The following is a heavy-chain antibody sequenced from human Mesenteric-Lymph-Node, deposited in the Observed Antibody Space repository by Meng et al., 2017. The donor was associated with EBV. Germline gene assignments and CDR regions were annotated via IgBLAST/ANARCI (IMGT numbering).Heavy chain of an antibody. J-gene: IGHJ4*02. D-gene: IGHD5-24*01. CDR3: SRDSIYNGQDS. V-gene: IGHV1-8*01. Sequence: QRHLGQSGVEVKKPWDSVKVSCKASGYTFTSYEINLVRQATGQGLEWMGWMNPNSGATGSTQKFQGRVTMTRNTSISTAYMELNSLTSEDTAVYYCSRDSIYNGQDSWGQGTLVTVSS. CDR2: MNPNSGAT. CDR1: GYTFTSYE.